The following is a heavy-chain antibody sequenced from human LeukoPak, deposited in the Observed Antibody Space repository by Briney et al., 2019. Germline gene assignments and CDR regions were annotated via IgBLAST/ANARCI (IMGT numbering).Heavy chain of an antibody. CDR1: GFTFSSYA. V-gene: IGHV3-64*01. J-gene: IGHJ4*02. CDR3: ARDYYDSSGYYPSPLDY. D-gene: IGHD3-22*01. CDR2: ISSNGGST. Sequence: PGGSLRLSCAASGFTFSSYAMHWVRQAPGKGLEYASAISSNGGSTYYANSVKGRFTISRDNSKNTLYLQMGSLRAEDMAVYYCARDYYDSSGYYPSPLDYWGQGTLVTVSS.